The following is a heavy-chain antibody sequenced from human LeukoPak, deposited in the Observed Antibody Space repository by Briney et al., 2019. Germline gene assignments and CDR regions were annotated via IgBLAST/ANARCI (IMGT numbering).Heavy chain of an antibody. CDR2: IYHSGST. CDR3: ARSHSSSWYFNYYGMDV. D-gene: IGHD6-13*01. J-gene: IGHJ6*02. CDR1: GGSISSGGYS. Sequence: SETLSLTCAVSGGSISSGGYSWSWIRQPPGKGLEWIGYIYHSGSTYYNPSLKSRVTISVDRSKNQFSLKLSSVTAADTAVYHCARSHSSSWYFNYYGMDVWGQGTTVTVSS. V-gene: IGHV4-30-2*01.